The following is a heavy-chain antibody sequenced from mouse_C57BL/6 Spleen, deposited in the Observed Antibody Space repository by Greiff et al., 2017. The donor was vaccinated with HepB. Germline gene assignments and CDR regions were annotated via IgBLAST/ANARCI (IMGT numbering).Heavy chain of an antibody. CDR2: IDPEDGET. V-gene: IGHV14-2*01. Sequence: EVKLMESGAELVKPGASVKLSCTASGFNIKDYYMHWVKQRTEQGLEWIGRIDPEDGETKYAPKFQGKATITADTSSNTAYLQLSSLTSEDTAVYYCASPYDYDEYFDVWGTGTTVTVSS. D-gene: IGHD2-4*01. CDR3: ASPYDYDEYFDV. J-gene: IGHJ1*03. CDR1: GFNIKDYY.